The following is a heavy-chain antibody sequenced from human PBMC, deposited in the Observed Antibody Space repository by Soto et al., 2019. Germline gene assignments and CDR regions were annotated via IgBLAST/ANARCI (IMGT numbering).Heavy chain of an antibody. Sequence: GGSLSLSCAASGFTFSSYAMSWVRQAPGKGLEWVSAISGSGGSTYYADSVKGRFTISRDNSKNTLYLQMNSLRAEDTAVYYCAKARYDFWSGYFPGGGGMDVWGQGTTVTVSS. J-gene: IGHJ6*02. CDR2: ISGSGGST. CDR3: AKARYDFWSGYFPGGGGMDV. V-gene: IGHV3-23*01. D-gene: IGHD3-3*01. CDR1: GFTFSSYA.